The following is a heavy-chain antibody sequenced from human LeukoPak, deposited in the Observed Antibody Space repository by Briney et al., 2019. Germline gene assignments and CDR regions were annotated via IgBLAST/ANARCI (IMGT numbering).Heavy chain of an antibody. CDR3: ARGQSSGWYWTFGCYFDY. D-gene: IGHD6-19*01. CDR1: GFTFSSYW. Sequence: GGSLRLSCAASGFTFSSYWMSWVRQAPGKGLEWVANIKPDGSEKYYVDSVKGRFTISRDNAKNSLYLQMNSLRAVDTAVYYCARGQSSGWYWTFGCYFDYWGQGTLVTVSS. CDR2: IKPDGSEK. J-gene: IGHJ4*02. V-gene: IGHV3-7*01.